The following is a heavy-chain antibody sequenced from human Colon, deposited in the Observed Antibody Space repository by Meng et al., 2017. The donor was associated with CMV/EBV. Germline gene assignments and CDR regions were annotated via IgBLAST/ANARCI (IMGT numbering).Heavy chain of an antibody. V-gene: IGHV3-30*19. D-gene: IGHD3-16*02. J-gene: IGHJ4*02. CDR2: ISDNGRNK. Sequence: SLKISCAASGFTFNNYGMHWVRQAPGKGLEWVAVISDNGRNKYHADSVKGRFTISRDNSENTLFLQMNSLRDEDTAVYYCARQTNSYDPLWGSYRYMEYWGQGALVTVSS. CDR1: GFTFNNYG. CDR3: ARQTNSYDPLWGSYRYMEY.